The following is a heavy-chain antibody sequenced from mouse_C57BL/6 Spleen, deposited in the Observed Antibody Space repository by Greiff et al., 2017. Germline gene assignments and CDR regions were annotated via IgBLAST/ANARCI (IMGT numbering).Heavy chain of an antibody. CDR1: GYTFTDYN. J-gene: IGHJ1*03. CDR3: ARIYYSNYDWYFDV. D-gene: IGHD2-5*01. V-gene: IGHV1-22*01. CDR2: INPNNGGT. Sequence: EVQLQQSGPELVKPGASVKMSCKASGYTFTDYNMHWVKQSHGKSLEWIGYINPNNGGTSYNQKFKGKATLTVNKSSSTAYMELRSLTSEDSAVYYCARIYYSNYDWYFDVWGTGTTVTVSS.